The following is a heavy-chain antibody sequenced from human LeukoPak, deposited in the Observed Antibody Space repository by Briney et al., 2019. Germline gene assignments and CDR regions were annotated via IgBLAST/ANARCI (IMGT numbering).Heavy chain of an antibody. Sequence: SGGSLRLSCAASGFTFSSYSMNWVRQAPGKGLEWVSYISSSSSTIYYADSVKGRFTISRDNAKNSLYLQMNSLRAEDTAVYYCARDGEYSYGYYWGQGTLVTVSS. CDR3: ARDGEYSYGYY. J-gene: IGHJ4*02. CDR1: GFTFSSYS. V-gene: IGHV3-48*01. D-gene: IGHD5-18*01. CDR2: ISSSSSTI.